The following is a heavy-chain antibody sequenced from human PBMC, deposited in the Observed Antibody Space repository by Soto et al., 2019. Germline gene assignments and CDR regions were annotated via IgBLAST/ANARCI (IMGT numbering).Heavy chain of an antibody. Sequence: ASVKVSCKASGGTFSSYAISWVRQAPGQGLEWMGGIIPIFGTANYAQKFQGRVTITADESTGTAYMELSSLRSEDTAVYYCARGTTIFGMSLADYYGMDVWGQGTTVTVSS. D-gene: IGHD3-3*01. V-gene: IGHV1-69*13. CDR2: IIPIFGTA. CDR1: GGTFSSYA. CDR3: ARGTTIFGMSLADYYGMDV. J-gene: IGHJ6*02.